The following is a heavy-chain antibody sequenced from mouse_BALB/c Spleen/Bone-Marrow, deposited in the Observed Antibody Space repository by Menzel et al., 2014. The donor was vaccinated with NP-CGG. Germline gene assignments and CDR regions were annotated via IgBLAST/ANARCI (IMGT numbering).Heavy chain of an antibody. CDR2: IWADGST. D-gene: IGHD2-3*01. V-gene: IGHV2-6-7*01. CDR3: ARADGSGYAMDY. Sequence: QVHVKQSGPGLVAPSQSLSITCTVSGFSLTGFGVNWVRQPPGKGLEWLGMIWADGSTDYNSALRSRLSISKANSKSQVFFKMNSLQTDDTASYYCARADGSGYAMDYWGQGTSVTVSS. J-gene: IGHJ4*01. CDR1: GFSLTGFG.